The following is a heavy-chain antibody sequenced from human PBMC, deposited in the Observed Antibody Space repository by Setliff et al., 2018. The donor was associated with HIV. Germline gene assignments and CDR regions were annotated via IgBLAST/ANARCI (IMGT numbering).Heavy chain of an antibody. CDR3: ARAGGGATDQAFDI. D-gene: IGHD2-2*01. Sequence: GASVKVSCKAFGYTFTSYFLHWVRQAPGQGLEWLGIIDPNGGATNNAQKLQGRLTVTTDTSTGTLYMELSNLRSDDSAVYYCARAGGGATDQAFDIWSQGTMVTVSS. J-gene: IGHJ3*02. CDR2: IDPNGGAT. CDR1: GYTFTSYF. V-gene: IGHV1-46*01.